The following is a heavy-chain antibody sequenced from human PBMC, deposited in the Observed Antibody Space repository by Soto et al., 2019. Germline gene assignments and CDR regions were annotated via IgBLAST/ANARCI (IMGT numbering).Heavy chain of an antibody. D-gene: IGHD2-2*01. J-gene: IGHJ6*02. CDR1: GYTFTSYG. CDR2: ISAYNGNT. Sequence: ASVKVSCKASGYTFTSYGISWVRQAPGQGLEWMGWISAYNGNTNYAQKLQGRVTMTTDTSTSTAYMELRSLRSDDTAVYYCAREDIVVVPAAFEYYYYGMDVWGQGTPVTVSS. CDR3: AREDIVVVPAAFEYYYYGMDV. V-gene: IGHV1-18*04.